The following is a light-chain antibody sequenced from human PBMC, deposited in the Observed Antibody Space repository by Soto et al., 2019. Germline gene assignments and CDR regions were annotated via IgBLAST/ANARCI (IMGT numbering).Light chain of an antibody. CDR2: DAS. V-gene: IGKV3-11*01. CDR1: QSVSNY. J-gene: IGKJ1*01. CDR3: QQRSNWT. Sequence: ELVLTQSPATLSLSPGERATPSCRASQSVSNYLAWYQQKPGQAPRLLIYDASNRATGIPARFSGSGSGTDFTLTISRIEPEDFAVYYCQQRSNWTFGQGTKV.